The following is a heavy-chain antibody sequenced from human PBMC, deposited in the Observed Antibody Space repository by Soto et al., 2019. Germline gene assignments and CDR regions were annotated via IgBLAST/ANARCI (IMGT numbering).Heavy chain of an antibody. CDR1: GFTFSDYY. D-gene: IGHD2-15*01. CDR3: ARDGYCSGGSRYVFYYYFGMDV. V-gene: IGHV3-11*01. CDR2: ISSSGSTI. J-gene: IGHJ6*02. Sequence: GESLKISCAASGFTFSDYYMSWIRQAPGKGLEWVSYISSSGSTIYYAESVKGRFTISRDNAKYSLYLQMNSLRAEDTAVYYCARDGYCSGGSRYVFYYYFGMDVWGQGTTVTVSS.